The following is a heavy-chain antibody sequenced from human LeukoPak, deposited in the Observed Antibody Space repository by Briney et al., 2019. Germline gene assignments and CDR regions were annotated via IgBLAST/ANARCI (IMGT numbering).Heavy chain of an antibody. CDR2: IYPADSDT. CDR3: ARQSRDGSKTRGYYFDY. D-gene: IGHD3-10*01. Sequence: GESLKISCQVSGYIFTNYWIGWVRQMPGKGLESMGIIYPADSDTTYSPSFPGQVTISADKSISTVYLQWSSLKASDTAMYYCARQSRDGSKTRGYYFDYWGPGTQVTVSS. J-gene: IGHJ4*02. V-gene: IGHV5-51*01. CDR1: GYIFTNYW.